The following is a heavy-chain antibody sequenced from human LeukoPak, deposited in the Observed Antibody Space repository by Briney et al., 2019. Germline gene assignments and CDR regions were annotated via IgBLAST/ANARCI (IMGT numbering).Heavy chain of an antibody. J-gene: IGHJ4*02. V-gene: IGHV4-39*07. D-gene: IGHD3-3*01. Sequence: SETLSLTCTVSGGSISISNYYWGWTRRPPGKGLEWFGSISYSGGTSYNPSLRSRVTISVDTSKNQFSLKLSSVTAADTAVYYCARGFGVADLVHWGQGTLVTVSS. CDR1: GGSISISNYY. CDR2: ISYSGGT. CDR3: ARGFGVADLVH.